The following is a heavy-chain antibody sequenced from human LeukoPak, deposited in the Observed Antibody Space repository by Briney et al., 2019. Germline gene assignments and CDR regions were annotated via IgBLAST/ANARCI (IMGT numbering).Heavy chain of an antibody. CDR1: GFTFSSYT. D-gene: IGHD4-23*01. V-gene: IGHV3-23*01. J-gene: IGHJ6*02. CDR3: ARDDYGGNSVLWVYSSLDV. CDR2: FSYGGDNT. Sequence: GGSLRLSCAASGFTFSSYTMSWVRQAPGKGLEWVSAFSYGGDNTYYADSVKGRFTISRDNSKNALYLQMNGLRADDTAVYLCARDDYGGNSVLWVYSSLDVWGRATTVTV.